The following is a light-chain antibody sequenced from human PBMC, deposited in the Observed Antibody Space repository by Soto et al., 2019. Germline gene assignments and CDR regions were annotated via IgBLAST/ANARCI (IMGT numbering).Light chain of an antibody. CDR1: SSDVGGYNY. CDR2: DVT. J-gene: IGLJ3*02. Sequence: QSALTQPASVSGSPGQSITISCTGTSSDVGGYNYVSWYQQHPDKAPEVMIYDVTKRPSGVSDRFSGSKSGNTASLTISGLQAEDEAVYYCYSYTSRSTWVFGGGTKVTVL. V-gene: IGLV2-14*01. CDR3: YSYTSRSTWV.